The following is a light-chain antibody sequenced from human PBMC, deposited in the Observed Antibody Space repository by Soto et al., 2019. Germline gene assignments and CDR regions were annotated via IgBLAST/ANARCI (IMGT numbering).Light chain of an antibody. J-gene: IGKJ1*01. V-gene: IGKV3-15*01. CDR3: QQYSNWPSWT. Sequence: EIVMTQSPATLSVSPGERATVSCRASQSVSSNLAWYQQKPGQAPRLLIYGASTRATGIPARFSGSGSGTEFTLTISSLQSEDFAVYYCQQYSNWPSWTFGQGTKVEIK. CDR1: QSVSSN. CDR2: GAS.